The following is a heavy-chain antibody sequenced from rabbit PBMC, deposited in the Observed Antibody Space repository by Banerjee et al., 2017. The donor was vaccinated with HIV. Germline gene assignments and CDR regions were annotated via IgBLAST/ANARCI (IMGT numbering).Heavy chain of an antibody. D-gene: IGHD4-2*01. V-gene: IGHV1S40*01. CDR2: IYAGSSGST. CDR1: GFSFSSSYY. J-gene: IGHJ4*01. CDR3: ARGPMLVMLDL. Sequence: QSLEESGGDLVKPGASLTLTCTASGFSFSSSYYMCWVRQAPGKGLEWIACIYAGSSGSTYYASWAKGRFTISKTSSTTVTLQMTSLTAADTATYFCARGPMLVMLDLWGPGTLVTVS.